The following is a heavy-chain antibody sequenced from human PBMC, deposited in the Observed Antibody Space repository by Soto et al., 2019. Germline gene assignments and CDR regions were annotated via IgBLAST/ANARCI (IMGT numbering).Heavy chain of an antibody. J-gene: IGHJ4*02. D-gene: IGHD3-16*01. CDR2: IIPIFGTA. V-gene: IGHV1-69*13. CDR3: ARMAGETIDY. Sequence: SVKFSWKDSGYTFTSYAIIWVRQAPGQGLEWMGGIIPIFGTANYAQKFQGRVTITADESTSTAYMELSSLRSEDTAVYYCARMAGETIDYWGQGTLVTVSS. CDR1: GYTFTSYA.